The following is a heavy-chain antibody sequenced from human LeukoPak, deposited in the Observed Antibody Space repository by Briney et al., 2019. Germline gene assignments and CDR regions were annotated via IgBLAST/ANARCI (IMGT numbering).Heavy chain of an antibody. CDR2: IKSNTDGGTT. CDR3: TTHHQPYYYDSSGYDY. CDR1: GFTFSHAW. J-gene: IGHJ4*02. D-gene: IGHD3-22*01. Sequence: PGGSLRLSCAASGFTFSHAWMSWVRQAPGKGLEWVGRIKSNTDGGTTEYAAPVKGRFTISRDDSKNTLYLQMNGLKTEDTAVYYCTTHHQPYYYDSSGYDYWGQGTLVTVSS. V-gene: IGHV3-15*01.